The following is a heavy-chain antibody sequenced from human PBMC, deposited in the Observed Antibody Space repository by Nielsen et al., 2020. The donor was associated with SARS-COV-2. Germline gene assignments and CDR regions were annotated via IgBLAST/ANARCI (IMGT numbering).Heavy chain of an antibody. D-gene: IGHD4-17*01. J-gene: IGHJ6*02. CDR1: GGSISSYY. V-gene: IGHV4-59*12. CDR2: ISYSGST. Sequence: SETLSLTCTVSGGSISSYYWSWIRQPPGKGLEWIGSISYSGSTNYNPSLKSRVTISVDTSKNQFSLKLSSVTAADTAVYYCARGRVGYGDYVGDYYYYGMDVWGQGTTVTVSS. CDR3: ARGRVGYGDYVGDYYYYGMDV.